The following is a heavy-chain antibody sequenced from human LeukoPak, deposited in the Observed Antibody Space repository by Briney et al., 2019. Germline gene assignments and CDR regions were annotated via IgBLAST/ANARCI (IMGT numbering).Heavy chain of an antibody. CDR2: IKQDGSEK. CDR3: ARVRRAQLWPNPYYFDY. CDR1: GFTFSSYW. V-gene: IGHV3-7*01. J-gene: IGHJ4*02. D-gene: IGHD5-18*01. Sequence: GSLRLSCAASGFTFSSYWMSWVRQAPGKGLEWVANIKQDGSEKYYVDSVKGRFTISRDNAKNSLYLQMNSLRAEDTAVYYCARVRRAQLWPNPYYFDYWGQGTLVTVSS.